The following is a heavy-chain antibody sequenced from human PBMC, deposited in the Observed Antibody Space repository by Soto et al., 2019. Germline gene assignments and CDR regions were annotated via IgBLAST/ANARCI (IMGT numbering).Heavy chain of an antibody. CDR3: ARAPRGFWSGYYYDY. Sequence: SETLSLTCAVYGGSFSGYYWSWIRQPPGKGLEWIGEINHSGSTNYNPSLKSRVTISVDTSKNQFSLKLSSVTAADTAVYYCARAPRGFWSGYYYDYWGQGTLVTVSS. J-gene: IGHJ4*02. D-gene: IGHD3-3*01. V-gene: IGHV4-34*01. CDR1: GGSFSGYY. CDR2: INHSGST.